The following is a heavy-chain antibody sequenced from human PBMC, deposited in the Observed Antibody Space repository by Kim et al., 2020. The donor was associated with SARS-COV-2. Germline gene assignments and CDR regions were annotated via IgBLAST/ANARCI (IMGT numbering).Heavy chain of an antibody. CDR1: GGSFSGYY. CDR2: ITHTGST. V-gene: IGHV4-34*01. Sequence: SETLSLTCAVYGGSFSGYYWSWIRQPPGKGLEWIGEITHTGSTNYNPSLRSRVTISVDTSKNQFSLKLTSVTAADTAVYYCARGNTYYYHSSGYYPYYFDYWGQETLVTVSS. J-gene: IGHJ4*02. D-gene: IGHD3-22*01. CDR3: ARGNTYYYHSSGYYPYYFDY.